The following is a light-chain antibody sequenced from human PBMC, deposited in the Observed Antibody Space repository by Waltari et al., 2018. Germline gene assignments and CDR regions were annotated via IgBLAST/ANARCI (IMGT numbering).Light chain of an antibody. CDR2: RND. J-gene: IGLJ3*02. Sequence: QSVLTQPPSASGTPGQRVTISCSGSSSNIGSNFVCWYQHLPGTAPKLLRYRNDQRPSGVPDRFSGSRSGTSASLAISGLRSEDEADYYCAAWDDSLTVRFGGGTKLTVL. V-gene: IGLV1-47*01. CDR3: AAWDDSLTVR. CDR1: SSNIGSNF.